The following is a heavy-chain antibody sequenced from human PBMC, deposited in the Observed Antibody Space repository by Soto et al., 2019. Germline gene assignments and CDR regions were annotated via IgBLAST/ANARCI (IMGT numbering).Heavy chain of an antibody. Sequence: GASVKVSCKASGGSFSSYTISWVRQAPGQGLKWMGRIIPILGIANYAQKFQGRVTITADKSTSTAYMELSSLRSEDTAVYYCARGADYGDYVDDYWGQGTLVTVSS. CDR2: IIPILGIA. CDR3: ARGADYGDYVDDY. J-gene: IGHJ4*02. D-gene: IGHD4-17*01. CDR1: GGSFSSYT. V-gene: IGHV1-69*02.